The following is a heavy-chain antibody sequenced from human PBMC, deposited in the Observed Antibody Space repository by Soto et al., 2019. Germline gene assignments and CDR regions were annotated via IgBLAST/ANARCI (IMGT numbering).Heavy chain of an antibody. J-gene: IGHJ3*02. CDR1: GFTFSSYW. Sequence: GGSLRLSCAASGFTFSSYWMSWVRQAPGKGLEWVANIKQDGSEKYYVDSVKGRFTISRDNAKNSLYLQMNSLRAEDTAVYYCARVLGITMIGYDAFDIWGQGTMVTVSS. D-gene: IGHD3-22*01. CDR3: ARVLGITMIGYDAFDI. CDR2: IKQDGSEK. V-gene: IGHV3-7*01.